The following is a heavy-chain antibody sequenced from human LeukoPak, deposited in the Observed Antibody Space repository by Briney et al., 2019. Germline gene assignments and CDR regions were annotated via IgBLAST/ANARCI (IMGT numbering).Heavy chain of an antibody. CDR1: GFTFSSYA. J-gene: IGHJ4*02. CDR3: ARDRGGRWLQVYYFDY. Sequence: GGSLRLSCAASGFTFSSYAMHWVRQAPGKGLEYVSAISSNGGSTYYANSVKGRFTISRDNSKNTLYLRVNSLRAEDTAMYYCARDRGGRWLQVYYFDYWGQGTLVTVSS. V-gene: IGHV3-64*01. D-gene: IGHD5-24*01. CDR2: ISSNGGST.